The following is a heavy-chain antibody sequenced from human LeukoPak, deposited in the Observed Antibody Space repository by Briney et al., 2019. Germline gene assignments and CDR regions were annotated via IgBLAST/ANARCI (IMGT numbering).Heavy chain of an antibody. J-gene: IGHJ4*02. CDR2: ISGSGGST. V-gene: IGHV3-23*01. CDR1: GLTFSSSW. D-gene: IGHD3-22*01. Sequence: GGSLRLSCAVSGLTFSSSWMDWVRQAPGKGLEWVSAISGSGGSTYYADSVKGRFTISRDNSKNTLYLQMNSLRAEDTAVYYCAKDQVVEASFDYWGQGTLVTVSS. CDR3: AKDQVVEASFDY.